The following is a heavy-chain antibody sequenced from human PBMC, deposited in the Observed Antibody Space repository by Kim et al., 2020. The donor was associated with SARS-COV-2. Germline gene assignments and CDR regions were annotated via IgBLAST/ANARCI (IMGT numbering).Heavy chain of an antibody. CDR3: ARGTRPYTY. D-gene: IGHD1-20*01. J-gene: IGHJ4*02. V-gene: IGHV4-59*09. CDR2: GTT. Sequence: GTTSYNPSLKSRVTISVDTSKNQFSLKLSSVTPADTAVYYCARGTRPYTYWGQGILVTVSS.